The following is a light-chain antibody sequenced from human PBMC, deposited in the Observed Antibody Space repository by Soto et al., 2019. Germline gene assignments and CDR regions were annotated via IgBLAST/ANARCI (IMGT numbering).Light chain of an antibody. CDR1: QRVSGNF. V-gene: IGKV3-20*01. Sequence: IVVAKSAVTLSLSPGARATLSCRASQRVSGNFLAWYQQKPGQAPRLIIYGASSRATGIPDRFTGSGSGTDFTLTISRLEPEDFAVFYCQQYDSSQTFGQGTKVDNK. CDR3: QQYDSSQT. J-gene: IGKJ1*01. CDR2: GAS.